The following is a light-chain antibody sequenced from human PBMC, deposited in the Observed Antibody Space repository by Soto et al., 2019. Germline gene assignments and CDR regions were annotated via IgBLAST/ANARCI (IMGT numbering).Light chain of an antibody. CDR2: DAS. J-gene: IGKJ4*01. CDR1: QSVSGY. Sequence: EIVLTQSPVTLSLSPGERPTLSCRASQSVSGYLAWYQQKPGQAPRLLIYDASNRATGIPARFSGSGSGTDFTLTISSLEPEDFAVYYCQQRTKWPLGLTFGGGTKVEIK. V-gene: IGKV3-11*01. CDR3: QQRTKWPLGLT.